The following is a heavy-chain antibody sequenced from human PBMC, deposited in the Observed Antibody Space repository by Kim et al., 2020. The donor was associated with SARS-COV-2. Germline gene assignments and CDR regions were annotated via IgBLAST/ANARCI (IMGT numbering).Heavy chain of an antibody. J-gene: IGHJ4*01. D-gene: IGHD3-10*01. CDR2: INHSGST. CDR1: GGSFSGYY. Sequence: SETLSLTCAVYGGSFSGYYWSWIRQPPGKGLEWIGEINHSGSTNYNPSLKSRVTISVDTSKNQFSLKLSSVTAADTAVYYSARGTRYYSGSGSYHAPID. V-gene: IGHV4-34*01. CDR3: ARGTRYYSGSGSYHAPID.